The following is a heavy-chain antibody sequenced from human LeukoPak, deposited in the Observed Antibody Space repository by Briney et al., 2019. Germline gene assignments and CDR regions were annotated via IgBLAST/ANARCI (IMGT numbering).Heavy chain of an antibody. V-gene: IGHV3-30*02. CDR2: IQHDGSEK. Sequence: GGSLRLSCATSGFSFSIYGIHWVRQAPGKGLEWVAFIQHDGSEKNYADSVKGRFTISRDNSKNTLYLQMHSLRPEDTALYSCAILPMVAAGDAFDIWGQGTMVTVSS. J-gene: IGHJ3*02. CDR3: AILPMVAAGDAFDI. D-gene: IGHD6-25*01. CDR1: GFSFSIYG.